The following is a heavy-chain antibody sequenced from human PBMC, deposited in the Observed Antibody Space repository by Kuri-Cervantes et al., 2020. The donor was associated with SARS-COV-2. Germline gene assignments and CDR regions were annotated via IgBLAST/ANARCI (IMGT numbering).Heavy chain of an antibody. V-gene: IGHV4-34*01. CDR3: ARLASSRGTREFDY. Sequence: SQTLSLTCAVYGGSFSGFYWSWIRQPPGKGLEWIGEINHSGSANYSPSLKSRVTISVDTSKNQFSLKLSSVTGADTAVYYCARLASSRGTREFDYWGQGTLVTVSS. D-gene: IGHD2-8*01. J-gene: IGHJ4*02. CDR2: INHSGSA. CDR1: GGSFSGFY.